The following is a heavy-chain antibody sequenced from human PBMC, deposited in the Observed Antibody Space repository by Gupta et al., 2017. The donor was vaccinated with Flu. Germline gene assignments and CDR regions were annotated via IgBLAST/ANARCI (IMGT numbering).Heavy chain of an antibody. V-gene: IGHV3-30-3*02. CDR2: ISDDVINT. Sequence: ARVKGLEWVSTISDDVINTYYTDSVKSRFTISRDNSKNTLYLQMDSLRAEDTAIYYCAKSSSSGTPPSYYPDSWGQGTLVTVSS. D-gene: IGHD3-22*01. CDR3: AKSSSSGTPPSYYPDS. J-gene: IGHJ4*02.